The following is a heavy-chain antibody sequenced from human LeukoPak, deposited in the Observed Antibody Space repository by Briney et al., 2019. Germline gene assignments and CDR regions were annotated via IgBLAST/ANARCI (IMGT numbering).Heavy chain of an antibody. J-gene: IGHJ6*02. Sequence: PGGSLRLSCAASGFTFSSYGMHWVRQAPGKGLEWVAVISYDGSNKYYADSVKGRFTISRDNSKNTLYLLMNSLRAEDTAVYYCAKDGAVAGSYYYYGMDVWGQGTTVTVSS. CDR1: GFTFSSYG. CDR2: ISYDGSNK. V-gene: IGHV3-30*18. D-gene: IGHD6-19*01. CDR3: AKDGAVAGSYYYYGMDV.